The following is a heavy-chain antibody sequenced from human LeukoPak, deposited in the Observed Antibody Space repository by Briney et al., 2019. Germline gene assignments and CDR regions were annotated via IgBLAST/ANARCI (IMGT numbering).Heavy chain of an antibody. CDR3: ARSGQTGTDVRDAFDI. V-gene: IGHV1-69*04. CDR1: GGTFSSYA. Sequence: SVKVSCKASGGTFSSYAISWVRQAPGQGLEWMGRIIPILGIANYAQKFQGRVTITVDKSTSTAYMELSSLRSEDTAVYYCARSGQTGTDVRDAFDIWGQGTMVTVSS. D-gene: IGHD1-1*01. J-gene: IGHJ3*02. CDR2: IIPILGIA.